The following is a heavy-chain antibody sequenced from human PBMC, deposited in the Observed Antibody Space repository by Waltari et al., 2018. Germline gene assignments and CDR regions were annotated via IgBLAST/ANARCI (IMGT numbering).Heavy chain of an antibody. CDR2: IYYSGST. CDR1: GGSISSHY. J-gene: IGHJ3*02. Sequence: QVQLQESGPGLVKPSETLSLTCTVSGGSISSHYWSWIRQPPGKGLEWIGYIYYSGSTNYNPSLKSRVTISVDTSKNQFSLKLSSVTAADTAVYYCARDRGHACDIWGQGTMVTVSS. CDR3: ARDRGHACDI. V-gene: IGHV4-59*11.